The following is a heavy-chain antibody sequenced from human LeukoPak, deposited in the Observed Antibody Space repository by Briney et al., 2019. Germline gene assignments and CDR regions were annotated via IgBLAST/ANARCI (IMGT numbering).Heavy chain of an antibody. V-gene: IGHV1-2*02. CDR1: GYTFTGYY. CDR3: ARDLPMITFGGVIVKGYYFDY. D-gene: IGHD3-16*02. J-gene: IGHJ4*02. Sequence: ASVNVSCKASGYTFTGYYMHWVRQAPGQGLEWMGWINPNSGGTNYAQKFQGRVTMTRDTSISTAYMELSRLRSDDTAVYYCARDLPMITFGGVIVKGYYFDYWGQGTLVTVSS. CDR2: INPNSGGT.